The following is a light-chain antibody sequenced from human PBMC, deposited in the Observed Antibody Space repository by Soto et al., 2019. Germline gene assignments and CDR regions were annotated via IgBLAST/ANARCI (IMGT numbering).Light chain of an antibody. CDR3: QSYDSTLSARYV. V-gene: IGLV1-40*01. CDR2: GNN. J-gene: IGLJ1*01. CDR1: SSNIGANYD. Sequence: QSVLTQPPSVSGAPGQRVTISCTGSSSNIGANYDVHWYQHRPGTAPKLLIFGNNNRPSGVPDRFSGSKSGTSASLAITGLQAEDEGDYYCQSYDSTLSARYVFXTGTKLTVL.